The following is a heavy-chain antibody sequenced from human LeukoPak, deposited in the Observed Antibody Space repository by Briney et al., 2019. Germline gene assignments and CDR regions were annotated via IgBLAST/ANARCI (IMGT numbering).Heavy chain of an antibody. CDR1: GYSISSGYY. CDR2: NNHSGST. Sequence: PSETLSRTCTVSGYSISSGYYWGWTRRPPGKGLEWIGSNNHSGSTNYNPYLKSRVTISVDTSKNQFSLKLSSVTAADTAVYYCARDAGSDSSGYYHFDYWGQGTLVTVSS. D-gene: IGHD3-22*01. V-gene: IGHV4-38-2*02. CDR3: ARDAGSDSSGYYHFDY. J-gene: IGHJ4*02.